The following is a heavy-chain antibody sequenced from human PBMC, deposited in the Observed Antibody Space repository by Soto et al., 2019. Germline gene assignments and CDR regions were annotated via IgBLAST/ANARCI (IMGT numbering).Heavy chain of an antibody. CDR1: GGSLTDHY. J-gene: IGHJ3*02. Sequence: QVQLQESGPGLVKPSETLSLTCTVAGGSLTDHYWNWFRQSPGKGLHWIGYVYYSGGTNYNPSLKSRVTMSVDTSKNQFSLNLRSVTAADTAVYYCARGNDWKSSTSEIWGQGTMVSVSS. D-gene: IGHD2-21*01. V-gene: IGHV4-59*11. CDR3: ARGNDWKSSTSEI. CDR2: VYYSGGT.